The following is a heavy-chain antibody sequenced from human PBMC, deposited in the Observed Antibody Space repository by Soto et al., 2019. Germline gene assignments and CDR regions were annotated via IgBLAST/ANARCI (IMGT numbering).Heavy chain of an antibody. CDR1: GDSISTNY. CDR3: ARDQSGAADF. D-gene: IGHD7-27*01. Sequence: SETLSLTCTVSGDSISTNYWSWIRQSAERGLEWIGRISATGTTSYIPSLKSRITLSVDTSKNQFSLNLKFVTAADTAVYFCARDQSGAADFLGQGIVVT. V-gene: IGHV4-4*07. CDR2: ISATGTT. J-gene: IGHJ3*01.